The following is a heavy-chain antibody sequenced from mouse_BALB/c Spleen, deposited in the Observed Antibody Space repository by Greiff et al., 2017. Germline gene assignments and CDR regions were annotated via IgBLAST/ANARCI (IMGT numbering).Heavy chain of an antibody. CDR3: VRDTTANFDY. V-gene: IGHV2-9-2*01. CDR2: IWTGGGT. Sequence: QVQLKESGPGLVAPSQSLSITCTVSGFSLTSYDISWIRQPPGKGLEWLGVIWTGGGTNYNSAFMSRLSISKDNSKSQVFLKMNSLQTDDTAIYYCVRDTTANFDYWGQGTTLTVSS. J-gene: IGHJ2*01. CDR1: GFSLTSYD. D-gene: IGHD1-2*01.